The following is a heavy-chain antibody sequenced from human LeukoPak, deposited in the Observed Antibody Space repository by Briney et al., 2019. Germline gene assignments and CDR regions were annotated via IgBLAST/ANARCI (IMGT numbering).Heavy chain of an antibody. CDR1: GYTFTTYA. CDR3: ARAYQPLGGLSLPDY. D-gene: IGHD3-16*02. V-gene: IGHV7-4-1*02. Sequence: ASVKVSCRASGYTFTTYAMNWVRQAPGQGLEWMGWINPNTGNPTYAQGFTGRFVFSLDTSVSTAYLRISGLKTEDTAVYYCARAYQPLGGLSLPDYWGQGTLVTVSS. CDR2: INPNTGNP. J-gene: IGHJ4*02.